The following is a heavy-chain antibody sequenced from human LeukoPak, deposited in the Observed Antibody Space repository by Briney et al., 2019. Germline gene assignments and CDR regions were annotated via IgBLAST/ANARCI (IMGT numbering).Heavy chain of an antibody. D-gene: IGHD2-2*03. CDR3: ARVPGYCSSTTCYGPNPFDY. V-gene: IGHV1-2*02. CDR2: INPNSGGT. CDR1: GGTFSSYA. J-gene: IGHJ4*02. Sequence: ASVKVSCKASGGTFSSYAISWVRQAPGQGLQWMGWINPNSGGTNYAQKFQGRVTMTRDTSISTAYMELSRLRSDDTAVYYCARVPGYCSSTTCYGPNPFDYWGQGTLVTVSS.